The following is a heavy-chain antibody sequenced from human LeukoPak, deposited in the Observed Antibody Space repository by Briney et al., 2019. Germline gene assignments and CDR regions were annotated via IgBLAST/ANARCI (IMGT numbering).Heavy chain of an antibody. J-gene: IGHJ6*03. V-gene: IGHV4-4*07. Sequence: SETLSLTCTVSGGSISSYYWSWIRQPAGKGLEWIGRIYTSGSTNYNPSLKSRVTMSVDTSKNQFSLKLSSVTAADTAVYYCARGRAVEMATRLYYYYYMDVWGKGTTVTISS. CDR3: ARGRAVEMATRLYYYYYMDV. D-gene: IGHD5-24*01. CDR1: GGSISSYY. CDR2: IYTSGST.